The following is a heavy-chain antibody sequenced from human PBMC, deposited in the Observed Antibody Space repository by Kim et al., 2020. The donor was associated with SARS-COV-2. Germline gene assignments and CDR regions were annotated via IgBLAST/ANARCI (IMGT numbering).Heavy chain of an antibody. J-gene: IGHJ4*02. CDR1: GFTFNTYP. V-gene: IGHV3-64D*06. CDR3: ANQMWFGELGSC. D-gene: IGHD3-10*01. CDR2: ISGSGAST. Sequence: GGSLRLSCSASGFTFNTYPIHWVRQAPGKGLEYVSAISGSGASTYYADSVKGRSTLSSDISKNTVFLQMSSLRPEDTAVYYCANQMWFGELGSCWGQGTL.